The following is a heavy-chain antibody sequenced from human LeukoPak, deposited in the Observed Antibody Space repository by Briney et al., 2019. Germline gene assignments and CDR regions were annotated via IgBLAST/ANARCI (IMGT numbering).Heavy chain of an antibody. CDR1: GGTFSSYA. CDR2: IIPIFGIA. J-gene: IGHJ6*02. D-gene: IGHD3-10*01. Sequence: SVKVSCKASGGTFSSYAISWVRQAPGQGLEWMGRIIPIFGIANYAQKFQGRVTITADKSTSTAYMELSSLRSEDTAVYYCARDPPYDPGVGDYYYYGMDVWGQGTTVTVSS. V-gene: IGHV1-69*04. CDR3: ARDPPYDPGVGDYYYYGMDV.